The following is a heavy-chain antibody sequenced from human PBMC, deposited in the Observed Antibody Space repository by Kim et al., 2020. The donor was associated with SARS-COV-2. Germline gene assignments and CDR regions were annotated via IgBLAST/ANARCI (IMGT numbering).Heavy chain of an antibody. CDR3: ARDDYYDSSGYYVY. Sequence: SETLSLTCTVSGGSISSYYWSWIRQPAGKGLEWIGRIYTSGSTNYNPSLKSRVTMSVDTSKNQFSLKLSSVTAADTAVYYCARDDYYDSSGYYVYWGQGTLVTVSS. D-gene: IGHD3-22*01. CDR2: IYTSGST. CDR1: GGSISSYY. J-gene: IGHJ4*02. V-gene: IGHV4-4*07.